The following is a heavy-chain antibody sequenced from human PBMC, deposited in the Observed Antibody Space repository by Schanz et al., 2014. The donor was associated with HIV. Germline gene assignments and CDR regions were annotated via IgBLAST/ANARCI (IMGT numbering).Heavy chain of an antibody. CDR1: GFILSAYG. D-gene: IGHD1-26*01. CDR3: ARDRISTVGAPHFDL. V-gene: IGHV3-21*01. Sequence: VQLVESGGGVVQPGRSLRLSCTTSGFILSAYGMHWVRQTPGKGLEWVASITSSGSYRYYADSVKGQFTISRDNAKKSLYLQMNSLRTEDTAVYYCARDRISTVGAPHFDLWGQGTLVTVSS. CDR2: ITSSGSYR. J-gene: IGHJ4*02.